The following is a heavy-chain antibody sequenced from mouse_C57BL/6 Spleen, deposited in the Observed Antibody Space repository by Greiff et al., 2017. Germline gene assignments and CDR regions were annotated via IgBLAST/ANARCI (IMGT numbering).Heavy chain of an antibody. V-gene: IGHV1-69*01. CDR2: IDPSDSYT. Sequence: QVQLQQPGAELVMPGASVKLSCKASGYTFTSYWMHWVKQRPGQGLEWIGEIDPSDSYTNYNQKFKGKSTLTVDKSSSTAYMQPSSLTSEDSAVYDCAIPITTVVATNYYAMDYWGQGTSVTVSS. J-gene: IGHJ4*01. CDR3: AIPITTVVATNYYAMDY. D-gene: IGHD1-1*01. CDR1: GYTFTSYW.